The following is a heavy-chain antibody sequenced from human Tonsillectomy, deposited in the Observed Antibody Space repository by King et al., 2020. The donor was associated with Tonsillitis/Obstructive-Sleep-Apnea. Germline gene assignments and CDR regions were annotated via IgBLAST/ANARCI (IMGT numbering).Heavy chain of an antibody. CDR1: GYSFTTYW. CDR2: IYPAESHT. J-gene: IGHJ3*02. V-gene: IGHV5-51*01. D-gene: IGHD2-2*01. CDR3: ARLGFRGCSSISCYTFGAFDI. Sequence: VQLVESGAEVKKPGESLKISCKGAGYSFTTYWIGWVRQMPGKGLEWVGFIYPAESHTRYSPSFQGQVTISADKSINTTYLQWSSLKASDTAMYYCARLGFRGCSSISCYTFGAFDIWGQGTLVTVSS.